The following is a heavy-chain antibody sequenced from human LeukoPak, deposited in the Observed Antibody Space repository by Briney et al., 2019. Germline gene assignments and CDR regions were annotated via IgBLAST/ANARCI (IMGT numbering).Heavy chain of an antibody. Sequence: SETLSLTCAVSGDSMGNDYWSWIRQSAGKGLEWIGRISTSGNTDYNPSLRSRVTMSMDTSRNQFSLTLTSMTAADTAVYYCARNELRSYGLVHYWGQGTLVTVSS. CDR1: GDSMGNDY. D-gene: IGHD1-26*01. CDR3: ARNELRSYGLVHY. CDR2: ISTSGNT. V-gene: IGHV4-4*07. J-gene: IGHJ4*02.